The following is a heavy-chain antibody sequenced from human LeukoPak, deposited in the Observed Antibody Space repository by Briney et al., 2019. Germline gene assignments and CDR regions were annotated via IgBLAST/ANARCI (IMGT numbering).Heavy chain of an antibody. J-gene: IGHJ5*02. CDR3: AMSYGSENGFDP. D-gene: IGHD3-10*01. V-gene: IGHV1-2*02. Sequence: AASVKVSCKASGYTFTGYHMHWVRQAPGQGLEWMGWINPNSGGTNYARKLQGRVTMTRDTSISTAYMELSRLRSDDTAVYYCAMSYGSENGFDPWGQGTLVTVSS. CDR1: GYTFTGYH. CDR2: INPNSGGT.